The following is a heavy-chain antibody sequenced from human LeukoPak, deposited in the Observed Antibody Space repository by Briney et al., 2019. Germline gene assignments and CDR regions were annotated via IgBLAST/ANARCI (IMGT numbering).Heavy chain of an antibody. J-gene: IGHJ3*02. D-gene: IGHD1-26*01. CDR2: ISGDGGST. V-gene: IGHV3-43*02. CDR3: AKKGGSYFWAFDI. CDR1: GFTFDDYA. Sequence: GGSLRLSCAASGFTFDDYAMHWVRQAPGEGLEWVSLISGDGGSTYYADSVKGRFTISRDNSKNALYLQMNSLRTEDTALYYCAKKGGSYFWAFDIWCQGTMVTVSS.